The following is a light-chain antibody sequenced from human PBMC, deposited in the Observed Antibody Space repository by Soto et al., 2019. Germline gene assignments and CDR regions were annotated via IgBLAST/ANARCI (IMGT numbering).Light chain of an antibody. V-gene: IGKV1-27*01. Sequence: DIQMTQSPSSLSASVGDRFTITFRASQGISNYLAWYQQKPGKVPKLLIYAASTLQSGVPSRFSGSGSGTDFTLTISSLQPEDVATYYCQRYKSAPTFGPGTKVDIK. CDR1: QGISNY. J-gene: IGKJ3*01. CDR2: AAS. CDR3: QRYKSAPT.